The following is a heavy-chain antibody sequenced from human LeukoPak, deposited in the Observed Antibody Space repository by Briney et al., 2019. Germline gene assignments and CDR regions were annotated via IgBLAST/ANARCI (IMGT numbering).Heavy chain of an antibody. D-gene: IGHD3-3*01. J-gene: IGHJ2*01. V-gene: IGHV3-48*04. CDR3: ARNSVTRVVWYFDL. CDR1: GFTFSSYS. Sequence: GGSLRLSCAASGFTFSSYSMNWVRQAPGKGLEWVSYISSSGSTIYYADSVKGRFTISRDNAKNSLYLQMNSLRAEDTAVYYCARNSVTRVVWYFDLWGRGTLVTVSS. CDR2: ISSSGSTI.